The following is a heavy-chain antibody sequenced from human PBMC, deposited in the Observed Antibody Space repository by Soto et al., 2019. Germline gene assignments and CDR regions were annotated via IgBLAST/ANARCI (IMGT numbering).Heavy chain of an antibody. CDR1: GFTFSSYS. Sequence: GGSLRLSCAASGFTFSSYSMNWVRQAPGKGLEWVSSISSSSSYIYYADSVKGRFTISRDNAKNSLYLQMNSLRAEDTAVYYCARDPIKCSGGSCYFDYWGQGTLVTVSS. D-gene: IGHD2-15*01. V-gene: IGHV3-21*01. J-gene: IGHJ4*02. CDR3: ARDPIKCSGGSCYFDY. CDR2: ISSSSSYI.